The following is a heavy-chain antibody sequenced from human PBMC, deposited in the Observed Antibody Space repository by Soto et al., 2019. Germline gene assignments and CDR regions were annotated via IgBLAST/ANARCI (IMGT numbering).Heavy chain of an antibody. Sequence: SETLSLTCTVSGDSISSLYWSWLRQPPGKGLEWIGYIYYSGSINYNPSLKCRVTISVDPSKNQFSLRLSSVTDVDTAVYYCAKSLWDTSGWKTDYWGQGTLVTVSS. V-gene: IGHV4-59*01. CDR3: AKSLWDTSGWKTDY. D-gene: IGHD6-19*01. CDR2: IYYSGSI. J-gene: IGHJ4*02. CDR1: GDSISSLY.